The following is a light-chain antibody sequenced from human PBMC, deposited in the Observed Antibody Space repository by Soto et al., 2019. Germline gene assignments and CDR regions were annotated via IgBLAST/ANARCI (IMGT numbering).Light chain of an antibody. CDR1: SIDIGTYNL. Sequence: QSALTQPASVSGSPGQSITISCIGSSIDIGTYNLVSWYQHHPGKAPKLIIYEGSLRPSGISYRFSASKSGNTASLTISGLQAEDEADYHCCSYAGSDTWVFGGGTKLTVL. J-gene: IGLJ2*01. CDR3: CSYAGSDTWV. V-gene: IGLV2-23*01. CDR2: EGS.